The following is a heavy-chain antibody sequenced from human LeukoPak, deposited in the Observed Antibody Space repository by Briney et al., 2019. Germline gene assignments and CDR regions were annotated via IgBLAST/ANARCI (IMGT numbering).Heavy chain of an antibody. V-gene: IGHV3-23*01. CDR2: IFGADKNTT. D-gene: IGHD3-10*01. CDR1: GFPFSSYA. J-gene: IGHJ4*02. Sequence: GGSLRLSCAGSGFPFSSYAMNWVRQAPGKRLEWVSIIFGADKNTTYYADSVKGRFTVSRDNSKNTLDLQMTDLRPEDTAIYYCAKRNTMVRGGPCFDYWGQGILVAVSS. CDR3: AKRNTMVRGGPCFDY.